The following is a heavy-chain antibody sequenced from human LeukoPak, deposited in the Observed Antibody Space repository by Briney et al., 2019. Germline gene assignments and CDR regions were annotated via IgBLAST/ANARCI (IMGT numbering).Heavy chain of an antibody. V-gene: IGHV3-23*01. D-gene: IGHD3-22*01. Sequence: GGSLRLSCAASGFTFSDYSMRWIRQAPGKGLEWVSVISGSGGGTYYADSLKGRFTISRDNAKNTLFLQMISLTAEDTAVYYCARRRNSSDGMDFDYWGQGTLVTVSS. CDR3: ARRRNSSDGMDFDY. CDR2: ISGSGGGT. CDR1: GFTFSDYS. J-gene: IGHJ4*02.